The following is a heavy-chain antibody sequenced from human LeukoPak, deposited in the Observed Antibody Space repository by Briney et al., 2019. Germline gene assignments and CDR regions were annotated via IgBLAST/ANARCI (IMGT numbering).Heavy chain of an antibody. CDR1: GFTFSDYY. V-gene: IGHV3-11*04. D-gene: IGHD3-10*01. Sequence: GGSLRLSCAASGFTFSDYYMSWIRQAPGKGLEWVSYISSSGSTIYYADSVKGRFTISRDNAKNSLYLQMNSLRAEDTAVYYCARAYYGSGSYYLPGGRGKEFDYWGQGTLVTVSS. J-gene: IGHJ4*02. CDR3: ARAYYGSGSYYLPGGRGKEFDY. CDR2: ISSSGSTI.